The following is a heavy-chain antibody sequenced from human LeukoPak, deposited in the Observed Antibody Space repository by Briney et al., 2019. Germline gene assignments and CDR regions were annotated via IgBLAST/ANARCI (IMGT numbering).Heavy chain of an antibody. CDR2: INHSGST. CDR1: GGSFSGYY. CDR3: ARHGVAATPEYFQH. Sequence: PSETLSLTCAVYGGSFSGYYWSWIRQPPGKGLEWIGEINHSGSTNYNPSLKSRVTISVDTSKNQFSLKLSSVTAADTAVYYCARHGVAATPEYFQHWGQGTLVTVSS. D-gene: IGHD2-15*01. V-gene: IGHV4-34*01. J-gene: IGHJ1*01.